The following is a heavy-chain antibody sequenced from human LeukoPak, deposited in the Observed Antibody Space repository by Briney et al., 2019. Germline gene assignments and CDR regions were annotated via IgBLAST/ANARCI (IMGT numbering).Heavy chain of an antibody. Sequence: SETLSLTCTVSGGSISSGSYYWSWIRQPAGKGLEWIGRIYTSGSTNYNPSLKSRVTISVDTSKNQFSLKLSSVTAADTAVYYCATNSGAMVFDYWGQGTLVTVSS. CDR1: GGSISSGSYY. CDR2: IYTSGST. J-gene: IGHJ4*02. V-gene: IGHV4-61*02. CDR3: ATNSGAMVFDY. D-gene: IGHD5-12*01.